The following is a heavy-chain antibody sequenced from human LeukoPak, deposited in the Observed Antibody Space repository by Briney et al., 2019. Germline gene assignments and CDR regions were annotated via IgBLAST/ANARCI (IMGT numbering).Heavy chain of an antibody. J-gene: IGHJ4*02. V-gene: IGHV1-2*02. D-gene: IGHD3-10*01. Sequence: ASVKVSCRASGYTFTGQYMHWVRQAPGQGLEWMGWINPNSGGTDYAQKFQGRVTMTRDTSISTAYMELSRLRSDDTAVYYCARDLPGSLTEFDYWGQGTLVTVSS. CDR1: GYTFTGQY. CDR3: ARDLPGSLTEFDY. CDR2: INPNSGGT.